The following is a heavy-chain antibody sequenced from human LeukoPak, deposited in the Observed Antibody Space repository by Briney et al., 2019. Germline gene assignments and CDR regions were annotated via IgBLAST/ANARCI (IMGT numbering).Heavy chain of an antibody. J-gene: IGHJ4*02. D-gene: IGHD3-3*01. CDR1: GGSISSYY. Sequence: SETLSLTCTVSGGSISSYYWGWIRQPPGKGLEWIGSIYYSGSTYYNPSLKSRVTISVDTSKNQFSLKLSSVTAADTAVYYCARRGYDFWSGYSSFDYWGQGTLVTVSS. CDR2: IYYSGST. CDR3: ARRGYDFWSGYSSFDY. V-gene: IGHV4-39*01.